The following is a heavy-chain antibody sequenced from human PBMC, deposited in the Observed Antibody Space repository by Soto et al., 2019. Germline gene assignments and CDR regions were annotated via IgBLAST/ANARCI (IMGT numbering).Heavy chain of an antibody. D-gene: IGHD4-17*01. V-gene: IGHV3-53*01. CDR2: IYSGGST. CDR3: ARRGTTVTTPDY. CDR1: GFNVSSNY. Sequence: EVQLVESGGGLIQPGGSLRLSCAASGFNVSSNYMSWVRQAPGKGLEWVSVIYSGGSTYYVDSVKGRFTISRDNSKNTLYLQMNSLRAEDTAVYYCARRGTTVTTPDYWGQGTLVTVSS. J-gene: IGHJ4*02.